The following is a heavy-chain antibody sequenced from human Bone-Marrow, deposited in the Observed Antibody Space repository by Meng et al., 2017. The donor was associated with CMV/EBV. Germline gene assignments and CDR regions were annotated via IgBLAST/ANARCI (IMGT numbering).Heavy chain of an antibody. D-gene: IGHD3-22*01. Sequence: SVKVSCKASGGTFSSYAISWVRQAPGQGLERMGGIIPIFGTANYAQKFQGRVTITTDESTSTAYMELSSLRSEDTAVYYCAFNYDSTETTDYWGQGTPVTVSS. CDR1: GGTFSSYA. V-gene: IGHV1-69*05. CDR2: IIPIFGTA. J-gene: IGHJ4*02. CDR3: AFNYDSTETTDY.